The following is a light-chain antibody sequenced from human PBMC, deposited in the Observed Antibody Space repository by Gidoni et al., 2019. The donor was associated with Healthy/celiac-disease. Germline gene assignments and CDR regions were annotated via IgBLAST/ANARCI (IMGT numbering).Light chain of an antibody. CDR3: SSYAGSNNYVV. J-gene: IGLJ2*01. CDR1: SSDVGGYNY. Sequence: QSALTQPPSASRSPGQSVTISCTGTSSDVGGYNYVSWYQQHPGKAPNLMIYEVSKRPSGVPDRFSGSKSGNTASLTVSGLQAEDEADYYCSSYAGSNNYVVFGGGTKLTVL. CDR2: EVS. V-gene: IGLV2-8*02.